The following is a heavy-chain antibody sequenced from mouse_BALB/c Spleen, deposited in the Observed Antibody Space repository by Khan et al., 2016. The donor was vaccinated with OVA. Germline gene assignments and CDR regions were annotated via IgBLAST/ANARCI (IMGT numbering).Heavy chain of an antibody. CDR3: SRHPGYYGSNAYFDY. CDR2: ISSGGTYT. V-gene: IGHV5-6*01. CDR1: GFTFSNYG. D-gene: IGHD1-1*01. Sequence: EVELVESGGDLVKPGGSLKLFCAASGFTFSNYGMSWVRQTPDKRLEWVASISSGGTYTYYPDSVQGRFTISRDNAENSLYLQMSSLKSEDTAMYYCSRHPGYYGSNAYFDYCGQGNTLTVSS. J-gene: IGHJ2*01.